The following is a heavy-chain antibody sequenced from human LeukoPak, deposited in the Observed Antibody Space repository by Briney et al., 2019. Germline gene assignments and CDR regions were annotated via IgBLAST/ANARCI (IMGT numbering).Heavy chain of an antibody. J-gene: IGHJ4*02. CDR2: IYYSGNT. Sequence: PSETLSLTCTVSHGSINNYYWTWIRQPPGKGLEWIGNIYYSGNTNSNPSLKSRVTISLDTSKNQFSLKLSSVTAADTAVYYCASSSNAYDPYYFDYWGQGTLVTVSS. CDR3: ASSSNAYDPYYFDY. D-gene: IGHD4-11*01. CDR1: HGSINNYY. V-gene: IGHV4-59*01.